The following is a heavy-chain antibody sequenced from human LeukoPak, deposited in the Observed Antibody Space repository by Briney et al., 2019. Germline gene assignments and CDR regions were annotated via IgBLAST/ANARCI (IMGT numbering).Heavy chain of an antibody. J-gene: IGHJ6*03. CDR3: ARDNHYYYYMDA. V-gene: IGHV4-39*07. CDR2: IYYSGST. D-gene: IGHD1-14*01. CDR1: GGSISSSSYY. Sequence: SETLSLTCTVSGGSISSSSYYRGWIRQPPGKGLEWIGSIYYSGSTYYNPSLKSRVTISVDPSKTQFSLKLSSVPAADTAVYYCARDNHYYYYMDAWGKGTTVTVSS.